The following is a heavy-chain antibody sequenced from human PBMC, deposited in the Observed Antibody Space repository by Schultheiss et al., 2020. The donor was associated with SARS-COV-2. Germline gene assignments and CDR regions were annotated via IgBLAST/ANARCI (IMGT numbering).Heavy chain of an antibody. CDR1: GFSLSTSGMC. Sequence: SGPTLVKPTQTLTLTCTFSGFSLSTSGMCVSWIRQPPGKALEWLALIYWDDDKRYSPSLRSRLTITKDTSKNQVVLTMTNMDPVDTATYYCARLSRSFDPWGQGTLVTVSS. J-gene: IGHJ5*02. V-gene: IGHV2-5*08. CDR2: IYWDDDK. CDR3: ARLSRSFDP.